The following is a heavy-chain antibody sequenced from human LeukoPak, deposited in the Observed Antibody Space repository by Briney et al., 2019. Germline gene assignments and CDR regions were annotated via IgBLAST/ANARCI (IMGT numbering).Heavy chain of an antibody. D-gene: IGHD1-26*01. CDR2: INPNSGGT. CDR1: GYTFTSYG. CDR3: ARGSIESGSYYYYFDY. Sequence: GASVKVSCKASGYTFTSYGISWVRQAPGQGLEWMGWINPNSGGTNYAQKFQGWVTMTRDTSISTAYMELSRLRSDDTAVYYCARGSIESGSYYYYFDYWGQGTLVTVSS. V-gene: IGHV1-2*04. J-gene: IGHJ4*02.